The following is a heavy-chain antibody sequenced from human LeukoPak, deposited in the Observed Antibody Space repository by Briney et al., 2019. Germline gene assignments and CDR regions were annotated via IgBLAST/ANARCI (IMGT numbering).Heavy chain of an antibody. Sequence: GGSLRLSCAASGFTFGSYWMHWVRQTTGKGVVWVSRINTDGGDTIYADSVKGRFTISRDNAKNTLFLQMNSLRAEDTAVYYCARDEKIVGASGQDYWGQGTLVTVSS. D-gene: IGHD1-26*01. J-gene: IGHJ4*02. CDR1: GFTFGSYW. V-gene: IGHV3-74*01. CDR3: ARDEKIVGASGQDY. CDR2: INTDGGDT.